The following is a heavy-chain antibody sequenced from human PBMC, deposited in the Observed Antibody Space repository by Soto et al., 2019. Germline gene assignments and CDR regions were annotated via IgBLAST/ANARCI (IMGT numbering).Heavy chain of an antibody. Sequence: PSETLSLTCAVSGGSISSGGYSWSWIRQPPGKGLEWIGYIYHSGSTYYNPSLKSRVTISVDTSKNQFSLKLSSVTAADTAVYYCARQLVTGYYNYFDYWGQGTLVTVSS. V-gene: IGHV4-30-2*01. D-gene: IGHD3-9*01. CDR2: IYHSGST. J-gene: IGHJ4*02. CDR3: ARQLVTGYYNYFDY. CDR1: GGSISSGGYS.